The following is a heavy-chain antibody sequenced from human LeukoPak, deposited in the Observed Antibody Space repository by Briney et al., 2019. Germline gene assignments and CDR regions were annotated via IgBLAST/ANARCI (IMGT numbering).Heavy chain of an antibody. CDR1: GGSISSGSYY. J-gene: IGHJ4*02. Sequence: SQTLSLTCTVSGGSISSGSYYWSWIRQPAGKGLEWIGRNYTSGSTNYNPSLKSRVTISVDTSKNQFSLKLSSVTAADTAVYYCAREVKGYYDSSGSENFDYWGQGTLVTVSS. D-gene: IGHD3-22*01. CDR2: NYTSGST. V-gene: IGHV4-61*02. CDR3: AREVKGYYDSSGSENFDY.